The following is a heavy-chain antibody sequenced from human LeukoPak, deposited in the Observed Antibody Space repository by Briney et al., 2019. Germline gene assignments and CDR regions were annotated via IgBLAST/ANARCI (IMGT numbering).Heavy chain of an antibody. Sequence: GGSLRLSCAASGFTFRSYGMHWVRQAPGKGLEWVAFIRYDGSNKYYADSVKGRFTISRDNSKNTLYLQMNSLRAEDTAVYYCARVCSGGSCYSGWGQGTLVTVSS. CDR2: IRYDGSNK. J-gene: IGHJ4*02. CDR1: GFTFRSYG. D-gene: IGHD2-15*01. CDR3: ARVCSGGSCYSG. V-gene: IGHV3-30*02.